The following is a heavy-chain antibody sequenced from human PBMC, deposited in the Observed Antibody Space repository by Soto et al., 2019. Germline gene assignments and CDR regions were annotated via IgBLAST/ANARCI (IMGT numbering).Heavy chain of an antibody. J-gene: IGHJ3*02. CDR2: INHSGSN. CDR3: TRSGAWRGVYSSCYYPDAFDI. CDR1: GGSFSGYY. V-gene: IGHV4-34*01. Sequence: QVQLQQWGAGLLKPSETLSLTCAVYGGSFSGYYWSWIRQPPGTGLEWIGEINHSGSNNYNPSLKSRVTISVDTSKNQFSLKLSSVTAADTAVYYCTRSGAWRGVYSSCYYPDAFDIWGQGTMVTVSS. D-gene: IGHD6-13*01.